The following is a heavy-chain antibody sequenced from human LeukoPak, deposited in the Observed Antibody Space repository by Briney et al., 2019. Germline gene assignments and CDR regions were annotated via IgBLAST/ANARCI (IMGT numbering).Heavy chain of an antibody. Sequence: PGGSLRLSCAASGFTFSDYEMNWVCQAPGKGLEWLSHISISGTTIYYADSVKGRFTISRDNAENSLYLQMNSLRAEDTAVYYCARPSYDSSGYYGIQGSNAFDIWGQGTMVTVSS. V-gene: IGHV3-48*03. D-gene: IGHD3-22*01. J-gene: IGHJ3*02. CDR3: ARPSYDSSGYYGIQGSNAFDI. CDR1: GFTFSDYE. CDR2: ISISGTTI.